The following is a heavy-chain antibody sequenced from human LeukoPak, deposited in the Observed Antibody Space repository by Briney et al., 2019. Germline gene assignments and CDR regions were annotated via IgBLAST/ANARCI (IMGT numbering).Heavy chain of an antibody. CDR1: GGTFSSYA. J-gene: IGHJ4*02. D-gene: IGHD3-3*02. V-gene: IGHV1-69*05. CDR3: ARDRSAFLEYGTDTYFDY. CDR2: IIPIFGTA. Sequence: ASVKVSCKASGGTFSSYAISWVRQAPGQGLEWMGGIIPIFGTANYAQKFQGRVTITTDESTSTAYMELSSLRSEDTAVYYCARDRSAFLEYGTDTYFDYWGQGTLVTVSS.